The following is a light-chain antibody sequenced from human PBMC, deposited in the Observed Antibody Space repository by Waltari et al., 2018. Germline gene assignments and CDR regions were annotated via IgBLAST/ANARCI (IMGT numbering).Light chain of an antibody. CDR3: CSYEATNTLV. CDR2: DIN. J-gene: IGLJ1*01. CDR1: SPNLGGYNY. Sequence: QSALTQPRSVSGSPGQSVPIPCTGTSPNLGGYNYVPWYQQHPGKAPKVVIYDINKWPSGVPDRFSGSKSGNTASLTISGLQAEDEADYYCCSYEATNTLVFGTGTKVTVL. V-gene: IGLV2-11*01.